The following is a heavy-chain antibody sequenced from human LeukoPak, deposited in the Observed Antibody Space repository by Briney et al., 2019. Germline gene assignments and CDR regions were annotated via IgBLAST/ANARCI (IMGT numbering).Heavy chain of an antibody. V-gene: IGHV3-21*01. CDR3: AKGLEQWLVLQYFQH. D-gene: IGHD6-19*01. J-gene: IGHJ1*01. Sequence: MSGGSLRLSCAASGFTFSSYSMNWVRQAPGKGLEWVSSISSSSSYIYYADSVKGRFTISRDNAKNSLYLQMNSLRAEDTAVYYCAKGLEQWLVLQYFQHWGQGTLVTVSS. CDR1: GFTFSSYS. CDR2: ISSSSSYI.